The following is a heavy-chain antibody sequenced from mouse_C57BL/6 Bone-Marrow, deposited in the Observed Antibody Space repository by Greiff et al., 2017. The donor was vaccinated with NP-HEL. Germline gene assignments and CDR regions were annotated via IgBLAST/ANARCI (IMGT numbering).Heavy chain of an antibody. Sequence: EVQLQQSGPGLVKPSQSLSLTCSVTGYSITSGYYWNWIRQFPGNKLEWMGYISYDGSNNYNPSLKNRISITRDTSKNQFFLKLNSVTTEDTATYYCASRQLRPAWFAYWGQGTLVTVSA. CDR2: ISYDGSN. D-gene: IGHD3-2*02. J-gene: IGHJ3*01. CDR1: GYSITSGYY. CDR3: ASRQLRPAWFAY. V-gene: IGHV3-6*01.